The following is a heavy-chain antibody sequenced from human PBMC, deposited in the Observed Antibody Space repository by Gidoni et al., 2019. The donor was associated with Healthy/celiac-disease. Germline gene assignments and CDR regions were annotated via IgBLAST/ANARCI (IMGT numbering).Heavy chain of an antibody. CDR1: GFTFSSYG. CDR3: ARPDYYGSGSYYNPPPFDY. J-gene: IGHJ4*02. D-gene: IGHD3-10*01. CDR2: IWYYVSNK. Sequence: QVQLVESGGGVVQPGRSLRLSGAASGFTFSSYGMHWVRQAPGKGLEWVAVIWYYVSNKYYADSVKGRFTISRDNSKNTLYLQMNSLRAEDTAVYYCARPDYYGSGSYYNPPPFDYWGQGTLVTVSS. V-gene: IGHV3-33*01.